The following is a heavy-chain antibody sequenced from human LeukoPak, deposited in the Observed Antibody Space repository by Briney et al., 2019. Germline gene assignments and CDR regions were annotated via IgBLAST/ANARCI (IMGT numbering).Heavy chain of an antibody. V-gene: IGHV1-69*05. Sequence: ASVKVSCKASGGTFISYAISWVRQAPGQGREWMGRIIPIFGTANYAQKCQGRVTITTDESTSTAYMELSSLRSEDTAVYYCARKNYDYVWGSYRYDGWGQGTLVTVSS. D-gene: IGHD3-16*02. J-gene: IGHJ4*02. CDR2: IIPIFGTA. CDR3: ARKNYDYVWGSYRYDG. CDR1: GGTFISYA.